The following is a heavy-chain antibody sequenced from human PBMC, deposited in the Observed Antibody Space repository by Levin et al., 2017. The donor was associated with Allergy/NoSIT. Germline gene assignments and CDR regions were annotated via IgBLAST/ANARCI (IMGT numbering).Heavy chain of an antibody. Sequence: GESLKISCAASGFSLSTYWMDWVRQAPGKGLEWVANIKPDGSETSYVDSVKGRFTTSRDNAKNSLYLQMNSLRAEDTAVYYCARAVAGPTSCWGQGTLVTVSS. CDR1: GFSLSTYW. CDR2: IKPDGSET. V-gene: IGHV3-7*01. D-gene: IGHD1-7*01. CDR3: ARAVAGPTSC. J-gene: IGHJ4*02.